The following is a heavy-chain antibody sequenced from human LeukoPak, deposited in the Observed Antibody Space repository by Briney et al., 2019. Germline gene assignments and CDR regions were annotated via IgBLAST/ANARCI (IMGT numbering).Heavy chain of an antibody. CDR3: ARITAGDYFDY. Sequence: GGSLRLSCAASGFTFSSYGMHWVRQAPGKGLEWVAVISYDGSNKYYADSVKGRFTISRDNSKNTLYLQMNSLRAEDTAVYYCARITAGDYFDYWGQGTLVTVSS. J-gene: IGHJ4*02. D-gene: IGHD3-16*01. V-gene: IGHV3-30*03. CDR1: GFTFSSYG. CDR2: ISYDGSNK.